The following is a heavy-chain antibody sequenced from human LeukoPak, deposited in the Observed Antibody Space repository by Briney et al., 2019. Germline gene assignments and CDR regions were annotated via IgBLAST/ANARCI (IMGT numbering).Heavy chain of an antibody. V-gene: IGHV3-7*01. CDR1: GFTLSGYW. CDR3: ARGLGWFDP. Sequence: GGSLRLSCAGSGFTLSGYWMTWVRRAPGKGLEWAANIKYDGSEKQYVDSVKGRFTISRDNAKNSLYLQMNSLRVEDMAVYYCARGLGWFDPWGQGTLVTVSS. CDR2: IKYDGSEK. J-gene: IGHJ5*02.